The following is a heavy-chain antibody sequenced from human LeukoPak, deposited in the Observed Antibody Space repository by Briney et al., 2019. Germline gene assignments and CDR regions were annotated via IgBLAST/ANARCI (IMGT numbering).Heavy chain of an antibody. V-gene: IGHV4-4*02. J-gene: IGHJ4*02. D-gene: IGHD3-10*01. CDR2: IYHSGST. CDR3: ARHRITMVRGVIPYYFDY. CDR1: GGSISSSNW. Sequence: SGTLSLTCAVSGGSISSSNWWSWVRQPPGKGLEWIGEIYHSGSTNYNPSLKSRVTILVDNSKNQFSLKLSSVTAADTAVYYCARHRITMVRGVIPYYFDYWGQGTLVTVSS.